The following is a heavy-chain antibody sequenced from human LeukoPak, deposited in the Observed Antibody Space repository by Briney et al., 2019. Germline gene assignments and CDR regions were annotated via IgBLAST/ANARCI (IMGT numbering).Heavy chain of an antibody. CDR1: GGSFSGYY. Sequence: SETLSLTCAVYGGSFSGYYWSWIRQPPGKGLEWIGEINHSGSTNYNPSHKSRVTISVDTSKNQFSLKLSSVTAADTAVYYCAGRLGYCSSTSCYFGRFAFDIWGQGTMVTVSS. CDR3: AGRLGYCSSTSCYFGRFAFDI. V-gene: IGHV4-34*01. D-gene: IGHD2-2*01. CDR2: INHSGST. J-gene: IGHJ3*02.